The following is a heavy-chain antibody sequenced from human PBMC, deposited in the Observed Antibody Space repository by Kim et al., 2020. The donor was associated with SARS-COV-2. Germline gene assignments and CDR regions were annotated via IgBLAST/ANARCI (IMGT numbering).Heavy chain of an antibody. CDR3: ARGIDYYGSGRYYYYGMDV. CDR2: MNPNSGNT. Sequence: ASVKVSCKASGYTFTSYDINWVRQATGQGLEWMGWMNPNSGNTGYAQKFQGRVTMTRNTSISTAYMELSSLRSEDTAVYYCARGIDYYGSGRYYYYGMDVWGQGTTVTVSS. D-gene: IGHD3-10*01. V-gene: IGHV1-8*01. CDR1: GYTFTSYD. J-gene: IGHJ6*02.